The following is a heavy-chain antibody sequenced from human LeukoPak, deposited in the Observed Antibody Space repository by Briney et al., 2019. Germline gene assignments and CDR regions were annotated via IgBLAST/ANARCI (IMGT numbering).Heavy chain of an antibody. D-gene: IGHD3/OR15-3a*01. CDR3: VRLGRMGNVVY. CDR1: GGSISRTSQY. V-gene: IGHV4-39*01. CDR2: MYYSGAT. Sequence: SETLSLTCTVSGGSISRTSQYWGWIRQPPENGLEWIGSMYYSGATYYNPSLKSRVTISLDTSKNQFSLTLTSVTAADTAVYYCVRLGRMGNVVYWVQGTLVPVSS. J-gene: IGHJ4*02.